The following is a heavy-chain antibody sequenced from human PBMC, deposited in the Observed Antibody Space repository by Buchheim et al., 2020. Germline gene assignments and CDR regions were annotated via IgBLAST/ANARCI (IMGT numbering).Heavy chain of an antibody. D-gene: IGHD5-24*01. J-gene: IGHJ4*02. CDR1: GFTFSDYY. Sequence: QVQLVESGGGLVKPGGSLRLSCAASGFTFSDYYMNWIRQAPGKGLEWVAYISSSGTTVYHAGSVKGRFTVSRDNAKNSLYLHMSSLRAEDTAVYYCARDKLEGQMGTFGGDHWGQGTL. V-gene: IGHV3-11*01. CDR2: ISSSGTTV. CDR3: ARDKLEGQMGTFGGDH.